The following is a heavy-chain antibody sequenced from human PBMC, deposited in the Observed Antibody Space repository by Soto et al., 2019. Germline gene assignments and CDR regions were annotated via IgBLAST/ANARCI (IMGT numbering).Heavy chain of an antibody. D-gene: IGHD3-10*01. V-gene: IGHV3-30*03. Sequence: PGGSLRLSCAASGFTFSSYGMHWVRQAPGKGLEWVAVISYDGSNKYYADSVKGRFTISRDNSKNTLYLQMNSLKTEDTAVYYCTTDPDPWGSHYMDVWGKGTTVTVSS. CDR2: ISYDGSNK. J-gene: IGHJ6*03. CDR1: GFTFSSYG. CDR3: TTDPDPWGSHYMDV.